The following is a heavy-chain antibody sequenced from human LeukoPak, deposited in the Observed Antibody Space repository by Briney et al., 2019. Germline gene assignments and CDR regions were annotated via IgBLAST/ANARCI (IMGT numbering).Heavy chain of an antibody. CDR3: AILRGGSYYFDY. Sequence: ALVKVSCKASGYTFTSYAMHWVRQAPGQRLEWMGWINAGNGNTKYSQKFQGRVTITRDTSASTAYMELSSLRSEDTAVYYCAILRGGSYYFDYWGQGTLVTVSS. CDR2: INAGNGNT. J-gene: IGHJ4*02. CDR1: GYTFTSYA. V-gene: IGHV1-3*01. D-gene: IGHD1-26*01.